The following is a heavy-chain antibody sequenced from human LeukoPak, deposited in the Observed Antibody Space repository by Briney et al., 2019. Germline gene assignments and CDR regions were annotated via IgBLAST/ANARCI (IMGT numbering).Heavy chain of an antibody. CDR1: GYTFTGYY. CDR2: IYPNSGGT. J-gene: IGHJ5*02. D-gene: IGHD3-10*01. V-gene: IGHV1-2*02. Sequence: GASVTVSCKASGYTFTGYYMHWVRQAPRQGLEWMGWIYPNSGGTNYAQKFQGRVTMTRDTSISTAYMELSRLRSDDTAVYYCARDRKVRGVIISNNWCDLWGQGTLVSVSS. CDR3: ARDRKVRGVIISNNWCDL.